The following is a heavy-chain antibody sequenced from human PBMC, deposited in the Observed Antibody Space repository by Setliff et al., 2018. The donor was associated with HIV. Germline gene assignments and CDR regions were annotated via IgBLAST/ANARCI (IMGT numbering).Heavy chain of an antibody. CDR1: GGSMISYY. J-gene: IGHJ4*02. V-gene: IGHV4-59*01. CDR3: ARVLYGGGSWPFDY. D-gene: IGHD3-10*01. Sequence: SETLSLTCTVSGGSMISYYWSWIRQPPGKGLEWIGVIYYNGLTFYNPSLESRVTIAVDTSKNQFSLNLNSVTAADTAVYYCARVLYGGGSWPFDYWGQGTQVTVSS. CDR2: IYYNGLT.